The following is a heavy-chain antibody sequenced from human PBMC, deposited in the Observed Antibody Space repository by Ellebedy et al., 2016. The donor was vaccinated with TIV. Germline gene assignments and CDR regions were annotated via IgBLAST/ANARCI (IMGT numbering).Heavy chain of an antibody. J-gene: IGHJ1*01. CDR3: ARDPHDPSVEYFQH. D-gene: IGHD1-1*01. CDR1: GGSISSTNYY. CDR2: VSYGGSP. Sequence: SETLSLTXTVSGGSISSTNYYWGWIRQPPGRGLEWIGSVSYGGSPYYNPSLKSRVTISVDTSKNQFSLELRSVTAADTAVYYCARDPHDPSVEYFQHWGQGTLVTVSS. V-gene: IGHV4-39*07.